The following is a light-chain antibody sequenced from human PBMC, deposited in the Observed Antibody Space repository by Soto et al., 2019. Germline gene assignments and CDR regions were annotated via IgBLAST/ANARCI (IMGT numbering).Light chain of an antibody. Sequence: DIQMTQSPSTLSASVGDRVTITCRASQSISSWLAWYQQKPGKAPNLLIYDASVLESGVPSRFSGSGSGTEFTLTIGSLQPEDIATYYCQQYDNLPLTFGGGTKVEIK. V-gene: IGKV1-5*01. J-gene: IGKJ4*01. CDR3: QQYDNLPLT. CDR1: QSISSW. CDR2: DAS.